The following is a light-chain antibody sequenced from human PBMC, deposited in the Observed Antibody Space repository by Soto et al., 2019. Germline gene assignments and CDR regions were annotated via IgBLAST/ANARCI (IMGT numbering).Light chain of an antibody. J-gene: IGKJ5*01. Sequence: DIQMTQSPSTLSASVGARVTITCRASQSISTWLAWYQQKPGKAPKLLIYAASTLENGVPTRFSGTGSETEFTLTVSSLQPDDSATYYCQQYNDYITFGQGTRLEIK. CDR2: AAS. CDR3: QQYNDYIT. CDR1: QSISTW. V-gene: IGKV1-5*01.